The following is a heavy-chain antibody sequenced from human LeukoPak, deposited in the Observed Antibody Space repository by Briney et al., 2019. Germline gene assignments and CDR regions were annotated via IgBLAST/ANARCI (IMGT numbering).Heavy chain of an antibody. D-gene: IGHD2-15*01. CDR1: GFTFSSYA. CDR3: ARVPTATFYYYGMDV. Sequence: GRSPRLSCAASGFTFSSYAMHWVRQAPGKGLEWVAVISYDGSNKYYADSVKGRFTISRDNSKNTLYLQMNSLRAEDTAVYYCARVPTATFYYYGMDVWGKGTTVTVSS. CDR2: ISYDGSNK. J-gene: IGHJ6*04. V-gene: IGHV3-30*04.